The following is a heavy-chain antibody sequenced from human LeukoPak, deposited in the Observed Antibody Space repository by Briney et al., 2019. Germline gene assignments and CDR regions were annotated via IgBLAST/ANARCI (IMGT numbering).Heavy chain of an antibody. J-gene: IGHJ4*02. CDR3: ARPKSGYFTSYFDY. D-gene: IGHD3-3*01. CDR1: GFAFSSYA. CDR2: LSYDGSNK. Sequence: GGSLRLSCAASGFAFSSYAMHWVRQAPGKGLEWVAVLSYDGSNKYYADSVKGRFTISRDNSKNTLYLQMNSLSAEDTAVYYCARPKSGYFTSYFDYWGQGALVTVSS. V-gene: IGHV3-30*04.